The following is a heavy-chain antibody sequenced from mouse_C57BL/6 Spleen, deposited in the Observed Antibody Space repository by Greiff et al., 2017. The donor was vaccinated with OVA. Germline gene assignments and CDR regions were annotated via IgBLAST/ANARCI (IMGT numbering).Heavy chain of an antibody. CDR2: IHPNSGST. D-gene: IGHD1-2*01. CDR1: GYTFTSYW. J-gene: IGHJ2*01. Sequence: VQLQQSGAELVKPGASVKLSCKASGYTFTSYWMHWVKQRPGQGLEWIGMIHPNSGSTNYNEKFKSKATLTVDKSSSTAYMQLSSLTSEDSAVYYCARSANHGNFDYWGQGTTLTVSS. V-gene: IGHV1-64*01. CDR3: ARSANHGNFDY.